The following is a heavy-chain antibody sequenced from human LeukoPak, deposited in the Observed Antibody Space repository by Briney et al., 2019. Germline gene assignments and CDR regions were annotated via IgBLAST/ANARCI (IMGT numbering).Heavy chain of an antibody. CDR1: GGSISSSNW. J-gene: IGHJ6*03. D-gene: IGHD1-26*01. V-gene: IGHV4-4*02. CDR3: ARVGLGATRYYYYYMDV. CDR2: IYHSGST. Sequence: SGTLSLTCAVSGGSISSSNWWSWVRQPPGKGLEWIGEIYHSGSTNYNPSLKSRVTISVDKSKNQFSLKLSSVTAADTAVYYCARVGLGATRYYYYYMDVWGKGTTVTVSS.